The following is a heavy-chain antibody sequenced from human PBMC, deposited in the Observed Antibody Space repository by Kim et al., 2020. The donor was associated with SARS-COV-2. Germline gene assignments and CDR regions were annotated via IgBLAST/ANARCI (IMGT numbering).Heavy chain of an antibody. Sequence: YNASLKCRVTMSVDTSKNQFSLKLNSVTAADTAVYYCARDGAISGWYDYWGQGTPVTVSS. V-gene: IGHV4-4*06. J-gene: IGHJ4*02. D-gene: IGHD6-19*01. CDR3: ARDGAISGWYDY.